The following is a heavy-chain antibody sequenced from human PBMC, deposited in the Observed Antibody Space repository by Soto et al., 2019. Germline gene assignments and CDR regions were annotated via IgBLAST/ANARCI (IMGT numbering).Heavy chain of an antibody. V-gene: IGHV3-7*01. J-gene: IGHJ4*02. CDR1: GFTFSSYW. D-gene: IGHD3-3*01. CDR3: ARAITYYDFWSGYYTLQYYFDY. Sequence: GGSLRLSCAASGFTFSSYWMSWVRQAPGKGLEWVANIKQDGSEKYYVDSVKGRFTISRDNAKNSLYLQMNSLRAEDTAVYYCARAITYYDFWSGYYTLQYYFDYWGQGTLVTVSS. CDR2: IKQDGSEK.